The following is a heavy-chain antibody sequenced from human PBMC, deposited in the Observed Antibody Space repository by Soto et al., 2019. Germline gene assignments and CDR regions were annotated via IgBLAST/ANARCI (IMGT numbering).Heavy chain of an antibody. D-gene: IGHD3-9*01. CDR2: ITNSGGST. CDR1: GFTFSTYA. Sequence: PGGSLRLSCAASGFTFSTYAMSWVRQAPGKGLEWVSGITNSGGSTFYADAVKGRFTTSRDNSRDTLFLQMNSLRAEDTALYYCAKDYFGSKIMFEYWGLGTLVTVSS. J-gene: IGHJ4*02. V-gene: IGHV3-23*01. CDR3: AKDYFGSKIMFEY.